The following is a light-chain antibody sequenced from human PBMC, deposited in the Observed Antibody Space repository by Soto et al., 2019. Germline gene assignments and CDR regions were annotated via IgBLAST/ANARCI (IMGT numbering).Light chain of an antibody. J-gene: IGLJ1*01. Sequence: ALTQPPSASGSPGQSVTISCTGTSSDVGGYNFVSWYQQHPGKAPKLMIYEVSKRPSGVPDRFSGSKSGNTASLTVSGLQAEDEADYYCSSYAGSNTPDVFGTGTKLTVL. CDR1: SSDVGGYNF. CDR3: SSYAGSNTPDV. V-gene: IGLV2-8*01. CDR2: EVS.